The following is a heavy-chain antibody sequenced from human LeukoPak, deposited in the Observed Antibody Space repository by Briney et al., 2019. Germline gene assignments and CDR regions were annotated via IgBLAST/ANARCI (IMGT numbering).Heavy chain of an antibody. D-gene: IGHD3-3*01. CDR2: ISSKAYGGTT. CDR3: TRAAIFGVPGY. CDR1: GFTFGDYA. Sequence: PGRSLRLSCTASGFTFGDYAISWVRQGPGKGPEWVGFISSKAYGGTTEYAASVKGRFTISRDASKSIAYLQMNSLKTEDTAVYYCTRAAIFGVPGYWGQGTLVTVSS. J-gene: IGHJ4*02. V-gene: IGHV3-49*04.